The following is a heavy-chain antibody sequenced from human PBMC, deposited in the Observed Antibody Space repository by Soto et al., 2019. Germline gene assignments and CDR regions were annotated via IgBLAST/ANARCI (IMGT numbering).Heavy chain of an antibody. Sequence: SETLSLTCTVSGGSISSYYWTWIRQPPGKGLEWIGYIYDSGTTDYNPSLKSRVTISIDTFTNQFSLRLGSVAAAYSAGYYCARCYSSSGYFDYWGQGTLVTVSS. V-gene: IGHV4-59*01. D-gene: IGHD6-13*01. J-gene: IGHJ4*02. CDR3: ARCYSSSGYFDY. CDR1: GGSISSYY. CDR2: IYDSGTT.